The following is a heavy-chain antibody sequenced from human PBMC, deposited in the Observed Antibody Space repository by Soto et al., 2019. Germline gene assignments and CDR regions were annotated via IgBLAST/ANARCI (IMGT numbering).Heavy chain of an antibody. CDR2: IHYSGTT. V-gene: IGHV4-59*01. CDR1: GTSISSCY. J-gene: IGHJ4*02. D-gene: IGHD2-8*01. CDR3: ARYNSYAIDY. Sequence: SETLSLTCTVSGTSISSCYWNWIRQPPGKGLEWIANIHYSGTTNYNPSLASRVTLSVDTSKNQFSLKMTSVTAADRAMYFCARYNSYAIDYWGRGTLVTVSS.